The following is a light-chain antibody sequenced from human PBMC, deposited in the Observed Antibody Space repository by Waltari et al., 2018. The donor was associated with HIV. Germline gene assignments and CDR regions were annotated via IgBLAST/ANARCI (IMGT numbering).Light chain of an antibody. CDR3: YSTDSSGNHRGV. Sequence: SYDLTHPPSVSVSTAQPARITCSGDALQTQYANCYPEKSGQAPMLVIYEDSKRPPGIPGGFSGSSSGTMATLTIRGAQVGNEADYYGYSTDSSGNHRGVFGGGTKLTVL. CDR1: ALQTQY. V-gene: IGLV3-10*01. J-gene: IGLJ3*02. CDR2: EDS.